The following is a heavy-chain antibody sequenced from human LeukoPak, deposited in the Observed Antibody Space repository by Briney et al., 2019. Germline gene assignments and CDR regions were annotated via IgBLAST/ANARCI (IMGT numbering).Heavy chain of an antibody. Sequence: PGGSLRLSCAASGFTFSSYAMSWVRQAPGKGLEWVSAISGSGGSTYYADSVKGRFTISRDNSKNTLYLQMNSLRAEDTAVYYCAKGGYCSGCSCSYYYYYYMDVWGKGTTVTVSS. CDR1: GFTFSSYA. V-gene: IGHV3-23*01. CDR3: AKGGYCSGCSCSYYYYYYMDV. CDR2: ISGSGGST. D-gene: IGHD2-15*01. J-gene: IGHJ6*03.